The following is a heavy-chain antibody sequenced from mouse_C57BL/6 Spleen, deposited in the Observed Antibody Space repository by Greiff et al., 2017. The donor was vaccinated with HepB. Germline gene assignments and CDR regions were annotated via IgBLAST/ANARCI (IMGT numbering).Heavy chain of an antibody. D-gene: IGHD1-1*01. J-gene: IGHJ4*01. V-gene: IGHV5-16*01. Sequence: EVMLVESEGGLVQPGRSMKLSCTASGFTFSDYYMAWVRQVPEKGLEWVANINYDGSSTYYLDSLKSRFIISRDNAKNILYLQMSSLKSEDTATYYCAREFITTYAMDYWGQGTSVTVSS. CDR1: GFTFSDYY. CDR3: AREFITTYAMDY. CDR2: INYDGSST.